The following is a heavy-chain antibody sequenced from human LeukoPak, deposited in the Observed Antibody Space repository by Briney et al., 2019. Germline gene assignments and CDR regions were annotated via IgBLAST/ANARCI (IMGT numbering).Heavy chain of an antibody. CDR2: VYSSGDT. CDR3: AGGVLYSGISVPGFDI. CDR1: GDSAQTYY. D-gene: IGHD1-26*01. Sequence: PSETLSLTCAVSGDSAQTYYWSFIRQSAGKKLEWIGRVYSSGDTNYNPSFKSRATLSVDTSKKQFSLRLTSMTAADTAVYFCAGGVLYSGISVPGFDIWGQGTLVTVSS. J-gene: IGHJ3*02. V-gene: IGHV4-59*10.